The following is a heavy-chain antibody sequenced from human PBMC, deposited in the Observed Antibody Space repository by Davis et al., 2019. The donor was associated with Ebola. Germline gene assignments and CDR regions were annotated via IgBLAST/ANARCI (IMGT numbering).Heavy chain of an antibody. Sequence: GGSLRLSCAASGFTFSSYWMHWVRQAPGKGLEWVSYISANSGSIYNADSVKGRFTISRDNAKNSLYLQMNSLRAEDTAVYYCARDDGDVLYYGMDVWGQGALVTVSS. CDR2: ISANSGSI. V-gene: IGHV3-21*05. CDR3: ARDDGDVLYYGMDV. J-gene: IGHJ6*02. D-gene: IGHD4-17*01. CDR1: GFTFSSYW.